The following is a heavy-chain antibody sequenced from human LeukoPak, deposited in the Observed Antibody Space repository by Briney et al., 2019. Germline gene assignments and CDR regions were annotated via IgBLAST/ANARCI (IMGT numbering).Heavy chain of an antibody. CDR3: ARDGRYYYDSSGYSSLLD. CDR1: GYTFTSYD. J-gene: IGHJ4*02. Sequence: ASVKVSCKASGYTFTSYDINWVRQATGQGLEWMGWMNPNSANTDYAQKFQGRVTMTRTTSISTAYMELSSLICDDTAVYLCARDGRYYYDSSGYSSLLDWGQGTLVTVSS. CDR2: MNPNSANT. D-gene: IGHD3-22*01. V-gene: IGHV1-8*01.